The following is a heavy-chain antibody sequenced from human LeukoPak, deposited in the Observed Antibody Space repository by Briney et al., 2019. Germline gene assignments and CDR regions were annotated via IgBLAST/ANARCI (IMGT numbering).Heavy chain of an antibody. Sequence: PGGSLRLSCAASGFTFSSYGMHWARQAPGKGLEWVAVIWYDGSNKYYADSVKGRFTISRDNSKNTLYLQMNSLRAEDTAVYYCAKDLVATIPKKKYFDYWGQGTLVTVSS. D-gene: IGHD5-12*01. CDR1: GFTFSSYG. V-gene: IGHV3-33*06. CDR2: IWYDGSNK. CDR3: AKDLVATIPKKKYFDY. J-gene: IGHJ4*02.